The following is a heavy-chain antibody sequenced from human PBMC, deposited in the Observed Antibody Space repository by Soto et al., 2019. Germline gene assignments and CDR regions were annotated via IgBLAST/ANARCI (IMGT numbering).Heavy chain of an antibody. J-gene: IGHJ4*02. Sequence: EVQLLESGGGLVQPGGSLRLSCAASGFTFSSYAMSWVRQAPGKGLEWVSAISGSGGSTYYNPSLKSRVTISVDTSKNQFSLKLSSVTAADTAVYYCARDSPRQYYYDSSGYYYRAFDYWGQGTLVTVSS. D-gene: IGHD3-22*01. V-gene: IGHV3-23*02. CDR3: ARDSPRQYYYDSSGYYYRAFDY. CDR1: GFTFSSYA. CDR2: ISGSGGST.